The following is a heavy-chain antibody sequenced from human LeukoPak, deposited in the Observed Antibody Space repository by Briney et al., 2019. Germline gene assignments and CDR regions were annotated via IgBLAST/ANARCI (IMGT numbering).Heavy chain of an antibody. V-gene: IGHV3-11*04. CDR3: ARDRIVLMVYATQDYQYMDV. CDR2: ISSSGSTI. Sequence: PGGSLSLSCAASGFTFSDYYMSWIRQAPGKGLEWVSYISSSGSTIYYADSVKGRFTISRDNAKNSLYLQMNSLRAEDTAVYYCARDRIVLMVYATQDYQYMDVWGKGETVSVSS. D-gene: IGHD2-8*01. CDR1: GFTFSDYY. J-gene: IGHJ6*03.